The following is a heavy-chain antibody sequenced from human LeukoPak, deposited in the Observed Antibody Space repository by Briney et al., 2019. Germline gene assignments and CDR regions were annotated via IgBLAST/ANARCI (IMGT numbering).Heavy chain of an antibody. D-gene: IGHD6-6*01. Sequence: GGSLRLSCAASGFTFSSYSMNWVRQAPGKGLEWVSYISSSSSTIYYADSVKGRFTISRDNAKNSLYLQMNNLRAEDTAVYYCARDEDSRDLDYWGQGTLVTVSS. J-gene: IGHJ4*02. CDR2: ISSSSSTI. CDR3: ARDEDSRDLDY. V-gene: IGHV3-48*01. CDR1: GFTFSSYS.